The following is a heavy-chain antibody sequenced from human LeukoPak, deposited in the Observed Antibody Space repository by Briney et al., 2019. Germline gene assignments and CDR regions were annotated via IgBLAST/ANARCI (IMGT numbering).Heavy chain of an antibody. V-gene: IGHV3-53*01. D-gene: IGHD1-1*01. CDR1: GFTVSDYY. J-gene: IGHJ4*02. CDR3: AIGGAFYWNPRY. Sequence: PGGSLRLSCVASGFTVSDYYMSWVRQAQGKGLEWVSLLYTDHTTIYADSVESRFTISRDDSKNTIYLHMTTLRGEDTAVYYCAIGGAFYWNPRYLGQGTLVTVSS. CDR2: LYTDHTT.